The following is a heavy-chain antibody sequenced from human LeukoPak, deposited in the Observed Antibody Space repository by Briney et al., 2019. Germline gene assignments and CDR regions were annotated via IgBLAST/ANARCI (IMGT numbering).Heavy chain of an antibody. V-gene: IGHV3-53*01. J-gene: IGHJ6*02. CDR1: GFIFSNYA. D-gene: IGHD4-23*01. Sequence: GGSLRLSCAASGFIFSNYAMIWVCQAPGKGLDCVSVIYSDGDTYYADSVKGRFIISRDNSKNTLYLQMNSLRAEDTAVYYCARGRSGVVTFRVDHGMDVWGQGTTVTVSS. CDR3: ARGRSGVVTFRVDHGMDV. CDR2: IYSDGDT.